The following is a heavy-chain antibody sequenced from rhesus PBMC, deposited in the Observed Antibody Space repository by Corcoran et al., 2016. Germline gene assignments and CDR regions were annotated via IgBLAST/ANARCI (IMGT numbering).Heavy chain of an antibody. J-gene: IGHJ2*01. CDR1: GYSISSGYY. V-gene: IGHV4S14*01. D-gene: IGHD5-42*01. Sequence: QVQLQESGPGLVKPSETLSLTCAVSGYSISSGYYWGWIRQPPGKGLEWIGSIYGRGGSNYLNPSLKRRVTLSVHKSKNQFSLKLSSVTAADTAVYYCARVGSSWSEWDTVGTEWYFDLWGPGTPITISS. CDR2: IYGRGGSN. CDR3: ARVGSSWSEWDTVGTEWYFDL.